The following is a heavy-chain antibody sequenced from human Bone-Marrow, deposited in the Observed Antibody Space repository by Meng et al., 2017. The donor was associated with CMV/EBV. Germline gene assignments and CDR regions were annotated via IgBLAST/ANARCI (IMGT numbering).Heavy chain of an antibody. J-gene: IGHJ4*02. D-gene: IGHD6-13*01. Sequence: ASGLIFSAYYMAWIRQAPGEGLEWLLYISSPSGNTPNADSVKGRVTISRDNAKNSLFLQMNSLRVEDTAIYYCARVGVTTAAGIIDYWGQGALVTVSS. CDR1: GLIFSAYY. CDR2: ISSPSGNT. V-gene: IGHV3-11*06. CDR3: ARVGVTTAAGIIDY.